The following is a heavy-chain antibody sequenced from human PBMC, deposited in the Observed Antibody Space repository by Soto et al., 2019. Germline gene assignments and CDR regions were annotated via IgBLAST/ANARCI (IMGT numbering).Heavy chain of an antibody. Sequence: SETLSLTCTVSGGCISSSSYYWGWIRQPPGKGLEWIGTIYYSGSTFYNVSLSSRVTISVDTSKNQFSVKVTSVTAADTAVYYCARRPRSSGSNFYFDYWGQGTLVTVSS. CDR2: IYYSGST. CDR1: GGCISSSSYY. D-gene: IGHD3-10*01. V-gene: IGHV4-39*01. J-gene: IGHJ4*02. CDR3: ARRPRSSGSNFYFDY.